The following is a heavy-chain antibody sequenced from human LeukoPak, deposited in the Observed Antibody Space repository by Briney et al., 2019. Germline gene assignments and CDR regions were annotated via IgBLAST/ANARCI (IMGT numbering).Heavy chain of an antibody. D-gene: IGHD2-21*01. CDR1: GDSISSSRFA. V-gene: IGHV4-30-2*01. J-gene: IGHJ5*02. Sequence: PSQTLCLTCDVSGDSISSSRFAWSCLRQAPGKGLEWIGYSYHGGSTHYNPSLQGRVTISVDRSKKQFSLSVNSVTAADTAVYYCARMVVDITRWFDPWGQGTLVTVSS. CDR3: ARMVVDITRWFDP. CDR2: SYHGGST.